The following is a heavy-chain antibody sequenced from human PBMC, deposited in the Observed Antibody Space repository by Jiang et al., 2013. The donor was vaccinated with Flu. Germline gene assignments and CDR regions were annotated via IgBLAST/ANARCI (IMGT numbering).Heavy chain of an antibody. D-gene: IGHD1-26*01. CDR1: EFIFSDYA. CDR2: ISFDGTHI. J-gene: IGHJ5*02. Sequence: QLVESGGGVVQPGRSLKLSCAASEFIFSDYAMHWVRQSPGKGLQWVALISFDGTHIRYADSLRGRFTVSRGNSKNTLYLQISDLRDDDTALYYCARDANVVSYYFDTWGPGTLVTVSS. CDR3: ARDANVVSYYFDT. V-gene: IGHV3-30*14.